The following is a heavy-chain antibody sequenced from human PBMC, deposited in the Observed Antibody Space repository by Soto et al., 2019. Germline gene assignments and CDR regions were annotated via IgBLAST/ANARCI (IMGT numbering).Heavy chain of an antibody. Sequence: QVQLVQSGTEVKMPGASVKVSCKASGYTFTSYGITWVRQAPGQGLEWMGWISAYNGNTNYAQKLQGRVTMTTDTSTSTVYMELRSLGSDDTAVYYCARVEVIAAAGYNWFDPWGQGTLVTVSS. D-gene: IGHD6-13*01. CDR2: ISAYNGNT. V-gene: IGHV1-18*01. CDR3: ARVEVIAAAGYNWFDP. J-gene: IGHJ5*02. CDR1: GYTFTSYG.